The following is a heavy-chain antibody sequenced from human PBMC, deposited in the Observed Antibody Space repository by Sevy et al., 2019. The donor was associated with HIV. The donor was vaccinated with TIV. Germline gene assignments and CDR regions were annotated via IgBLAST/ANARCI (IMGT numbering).Heavy chain of an antibody. CDR2: ISGSGGST. CDR1: GFTISRYA. J-gene: IGHJ5*02. CDR3: AKDRDYYWFDP. Sequence: GGSLRLSCAASGFTISRYAMSWVRQAPGKGLEWVSAISGSGGSTYYADSVKGRFTISRDNSKNTLYLQMNSLRAEDTAVYYCAKDRDYYWFDPWGQGTLVTVSS. V-gene: IGHV3-23*01. D-gene: IGHD4-17*01.